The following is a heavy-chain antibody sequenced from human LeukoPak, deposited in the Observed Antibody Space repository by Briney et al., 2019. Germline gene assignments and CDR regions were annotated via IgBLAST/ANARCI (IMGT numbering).Heavy chain of an antibody. V-gene: IGHV4-61*08. J-gene: IGHJ4*02. D-gene: IGHD3-10*01. CDR2: IYYSGSA. Sequence: SETLSLTCTVSGGSISSGGYYWSWIRQSPGKGLEWIGYIYYSGSANYNPSLESRVTISVDTSKNQFSLKLSSVTAADTAVYYCAREYYGSGNSSPSHSDYWGQGTLVTVSS. CDR3: AREYYGSGNSSPSHSDY. CDR1: GGSISSGGYY.